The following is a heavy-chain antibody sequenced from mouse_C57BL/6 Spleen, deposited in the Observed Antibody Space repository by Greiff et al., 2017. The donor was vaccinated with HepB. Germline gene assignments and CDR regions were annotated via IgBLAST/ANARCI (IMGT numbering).Heavy chain of an antibody. V-gene: IGHV1-82*01. CDR3: ARHGSSHWYFDV. CDR2: IYPGDGDT. Sequence: VQLVESGPELVKPGASVKISCKASGYAFSSSWMNWVKQRPGKGLEWIGRIYPGDGDTNYNGKFKGKATLTADKSSSTAYMQLSSLTSEDSAVYFCARHGSSHWYFDVWGTGTTVTVSS. J-gene: IGHJ1*03. D-gene: IGHD1-1*01. CDR1: GYAFSSSW.